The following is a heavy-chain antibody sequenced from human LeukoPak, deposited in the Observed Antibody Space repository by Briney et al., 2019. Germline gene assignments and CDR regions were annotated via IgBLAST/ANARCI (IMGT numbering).Heavy chain of an antibody. CDR3: AKDYYYDSSGPFDY. J-gene: IGHJ4*02. Sequence: GGSLRVSCAASGFTFSSYAMSWIRQAPGKGLEWVSYISSSGSTIYYADSVKGRFTISRDNSKNTLYLQMNSLRAEDTAVYYCAKDYYYDSSGPFDYWGQGTLVTVSS. CDR1: GFTFSSYA. CDR2: ISSSGSTI. V-gene: IGHV3-23*01. D-gene: IGHD3-22*01.